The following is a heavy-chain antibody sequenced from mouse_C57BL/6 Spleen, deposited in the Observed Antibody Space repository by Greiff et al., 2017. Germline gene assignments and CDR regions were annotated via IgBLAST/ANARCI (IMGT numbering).Heavy chain of an antibody. CDR1: GFSLTSYG. D-gene: IGHD3-1*01. J-gene: IGHJ4*01. CDR3: ARQTRARTGAMDY. CDR2: IWSDGSK. V-gene: IGHV2-6-1*01. Sequence: VQRVESGPGLVAPSQSLSITCTVSGFSLTSYGVHWVRQPPGKGLEWLVGIWSDGSKTYNSALKSRLSIHKDNSKSQVFLKMNSPQTDDTARYYCARQTRARTGAMDYWGQGTSVTVSS.